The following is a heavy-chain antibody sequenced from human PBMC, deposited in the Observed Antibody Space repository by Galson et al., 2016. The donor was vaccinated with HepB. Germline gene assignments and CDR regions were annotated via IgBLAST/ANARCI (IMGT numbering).Heavy chain of an antibody. D-gene: IGHD3-10*01. CDR3: AKDFQVSPLWFGELFPDD. V-gene: IGHV3-23*01. J-gene: IGHJ4*02. Sequence: SLRLSCAASGFTFRGYAMSWVRQAPGKGLEWLSAITAAGGVTYYADSVKGRFTIARDNSKNTLYLEMSSLRVEDTAVYYCAKDFQVSPLWFGELFPDDWGQGTLVAVSS. CDR1: GFTFRGYA. CDR2: ITAAGGVT.